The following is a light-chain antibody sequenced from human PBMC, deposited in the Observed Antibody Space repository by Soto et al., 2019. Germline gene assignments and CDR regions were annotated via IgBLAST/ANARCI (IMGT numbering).Light chain of an antibody. CDR2: GAS. CDR3: QQYDNSPWT. J-gene: IGKJ1*01. Sequence: EIVLTQSPGTLSLSPGERATLSCRASQGVSNSFLAWYQQKPGQAPRLLIYGASSRATGIPDRFSGSGSGTDSTLTISRLEPEDFAVFYCQQYDNSPWTFGQGTKVEIK. CDR1: QGVSNSF. V-gene: IGKV3-20*01.